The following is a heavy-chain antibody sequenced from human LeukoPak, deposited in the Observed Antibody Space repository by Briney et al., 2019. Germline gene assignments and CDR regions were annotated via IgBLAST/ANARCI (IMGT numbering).Heavy chain of an antibody. CDR1: GFTFSSYW. V-gene: IGHV3-23*01. CDR2: ISGNGDST. D-gene: IGHD7-27*01. J-gene: IGHJ4*02. Sequence: GGSLRLSCAASGFTFSSYWMSWVRQAPGKGLEWVSAISGNGDSTYYADSVKGRFTISRDNSKNTLYVQMNSLRAEDTAIYYCAKDLGMGDYWGQGTLVTVSS. CDR3: AKDLGMGDY.